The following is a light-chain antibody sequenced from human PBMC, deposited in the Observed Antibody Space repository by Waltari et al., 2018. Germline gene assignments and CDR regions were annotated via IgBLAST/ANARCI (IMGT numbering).Light chain of an antibody. J-gene: IGLJ3*02. Sequence: SYELTQSPSVSVSPAQTAIIPCSGDKLRLKYACWSQQKPGQSPVLVMYQDTKRPSGIPERFSGSNSGNTATLTISGTQAMDEADYYCQVWDSSTAVFGGGTKLTVL. CDR2: QDT. V-gene: IGLV3-1*01. CDR3: QVWDSSTAV. CDR1: KLRLKY.